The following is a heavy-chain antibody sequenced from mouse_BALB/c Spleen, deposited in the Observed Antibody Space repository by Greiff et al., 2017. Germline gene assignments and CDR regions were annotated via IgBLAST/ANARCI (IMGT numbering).Heavy chain of an antibody. V-gene: IGHV5-17*02. Sequence: EVHLVESGGGLVQPGGSRKLSCAASGFTFSSFGMHWVRQAPEKGLEWVAYISSGSSTIYYADTVKGRFTISRDNPKNTLFLQMTSLRSEDTAMYYCATAYYGNWDAMDYWGQGTSVTVSS. D-gene: IGHD2-10*01. CDR3: ATAYYGNWDAMDY. CDR1: GFTFSSFG. J-gene: IGHJ4*01. CDR2: ISSGSSTI.